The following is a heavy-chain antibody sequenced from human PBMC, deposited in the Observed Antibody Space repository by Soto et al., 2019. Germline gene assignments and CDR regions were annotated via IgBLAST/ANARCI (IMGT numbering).Heavy chain of an antibody. D-gene: IGHD2-2*02. CDR1: GASISSYY. Sequence: PSETLSLTCTVSGASISSYYWSWFRQPPGKGLEWIGYIYFTGSTNYNPSLKSRVTISVDTSKNQFSLKLSSVTAADTAVYYCARGSCSSASCYTGDYWGQGTLVTVSS. V-gene: IGHV4-59*01. J-gene: IGHJ4*02. CDR2: IYFTGST. CDR3: ARGSCSSASCYTGDY.